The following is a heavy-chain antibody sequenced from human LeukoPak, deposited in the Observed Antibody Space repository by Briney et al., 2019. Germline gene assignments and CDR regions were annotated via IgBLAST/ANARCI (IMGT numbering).Heavy chain of an antibody. CDR2: IYHSGST. J-gene: IGHJ6*04. V-gene: IGHV4-38-2*02. CDR1: GYSISSGYY. Sequence: SETLSLTCAVSGYSISSGYYWGWIRRPPRKRLEWIGSIYHSGSTSYNPSLKSRVTISVDPSKNQFSLKLSSVTAADTAVYYCARDDYYGSESYWPLYYYYGMDVWGKGTTVTVSS. CDR3: ARDDYYGSESYWPLYYYYGMDV. D-gene: IGHD3-10*01.